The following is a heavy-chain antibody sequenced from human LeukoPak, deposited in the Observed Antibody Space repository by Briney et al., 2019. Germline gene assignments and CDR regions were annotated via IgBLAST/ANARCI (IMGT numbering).Heavy chain of an antibody. CDR1: GFTFSNYG. Sequence: GGSLRLSCAASGFTFSNYGMHWVRQAPGKGLEWVAVIWYDGSNKYYADSVKGRFTISRDNSKNTLCLQMNSLRAEDTAVYYCARSPPNCSGGSCYLYDYWGQGTLVTVSS. CDR2: IWYDGSNK. D-gene: IGHD2-15*01. CDR3: ARSPPNCSGGSCYLYDY. J-gene: IGHJ4*02. V-gene: IGHV3-33*08.